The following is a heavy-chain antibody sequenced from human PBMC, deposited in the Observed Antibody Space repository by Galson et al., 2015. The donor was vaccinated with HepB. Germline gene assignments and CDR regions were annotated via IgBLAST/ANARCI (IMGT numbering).Heavy chain of an antibody. V-gene: IGHV3-21*01. CDR1: GFTLSTYS. D-gene: IGHD4-17*01. CDR3: ARVYSSVSHGYGRDG. CDR2: ISSSSLYV. Sequence: SLRLSCASSGFTLSTYSMNWVRQAPGKGLEWVSSISSSSLYVYYADSVRGRFTVSRDNAKNSHYLQMNSLSAEDTAVYYCARVYSSVSHGYGRDGLGQGTTVT. J-gene: IGHJ6*02.